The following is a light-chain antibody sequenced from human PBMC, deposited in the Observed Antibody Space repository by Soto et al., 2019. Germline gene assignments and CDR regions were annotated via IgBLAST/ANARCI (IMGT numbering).Light chain of an antibody. CDR2: DVS. Sequence: QSVLTQPASVSGSPGQSITISCTGTSSDIGRYSYVSWYQQHPGKVPKLMIYDVSNRPSGVSNRFSGSKSGNTASLTISGLQPEDEADYYCSSYTSRSTLVFGTGTKVTVL. V-gene: IGLV2-14*01. CDR1: SSDIGRYSY. J-gene: IGLJ1*01. CDR3: SSYTSRSTLV.